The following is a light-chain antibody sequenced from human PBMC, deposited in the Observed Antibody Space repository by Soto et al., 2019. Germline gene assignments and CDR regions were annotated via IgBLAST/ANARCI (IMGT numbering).Light chain of an antibody. J-gene: IGLJ3*02. CDR2: VGTGGIVG. CDR1: SGYSYYK. Sequence: QPVLTQPPSASASLGASVTLTCTLSSGYSYYKVDWFQQRPGKGPRFVMRVGTGGIVGSKGDGIPDRFSVLGSGLNRYLTIKNLQEEDESDYHCGTDHGSGSDFVWVFGGGTKLTVL. CDR3: GTDHGSGSDFVWV. V-gene: IGLV9-49*02.